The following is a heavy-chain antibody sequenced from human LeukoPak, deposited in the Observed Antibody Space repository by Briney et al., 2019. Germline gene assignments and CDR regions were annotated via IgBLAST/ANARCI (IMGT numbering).Heavy chain of an antibody. CDR3: ARVGYYESSGYYEY. J-gene: IGHJ4*02. CDR2: INPNSGGT. D-gene: IGHD3-22*01. V-gene: IGHV1-2*04. CDR1: GYTFTGYY. Sequence: ASVTVSCTASGYTFTGYYMHWVRQAPGQGLEWMGWINPNSGGTNYAQKFQGWVTMTRDTSISTAYMELSRLRSDDTAVYYCARVGYYESSGYYEYWGQGTLVTVSS.